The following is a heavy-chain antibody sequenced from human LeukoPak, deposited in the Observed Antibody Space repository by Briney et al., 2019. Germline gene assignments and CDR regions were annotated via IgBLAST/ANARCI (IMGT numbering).Heavy chain of an antibody. D-gene: IGHD6-6*01. CDR1: GFTFSSYA. CDR2: ISYDGSNK. CDR3: ARWSSSSGFDY. Sequence: GRSLRLSCAASGFTFSSYAMHWVRQAPGKGLEWVAVISYDGSNKYYADSVKGRFTISRDNSKNTLYLQMNSLRAEDTAVYYCARWSSSSGFDYWGQGTLVTVSS. V-gene: IGHV3-30*14. J-gene: IGHJ4*02.